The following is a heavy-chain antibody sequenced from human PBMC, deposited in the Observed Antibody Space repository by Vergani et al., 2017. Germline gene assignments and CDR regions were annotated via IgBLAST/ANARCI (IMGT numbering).Heavy chain of an antibody. CDR2: ILTVVGTT. Sequence: QVHLVQSGAEVKKPGSSVRVSCKTSGGTFSSYTISWVRQAPGQGIEWMGGILTVVGTTSYAQKFQGRVTILADESTSTAYMELSSLRSEDTAVYYCAREHDYGDYYAFDIWGQGTMVTVAS. CDR1: GGTFSSYT. V-gene: IGHV1-69*12. J-gene: IGHJ3*02. CDR3: AREHDYGDYYAFDI. D-gene: IGHD4-17*01.